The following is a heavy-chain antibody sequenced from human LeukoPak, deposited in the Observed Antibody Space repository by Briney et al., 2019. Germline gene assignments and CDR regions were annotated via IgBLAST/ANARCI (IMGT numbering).Heavy chain of an antibody. CDR2: IIPIFGTA. J-gene: IGHJ4*02. CDR3: ARDHRYDFWSGYYLD. Sequence: GASVKVSCKASGGTFSSYAISWVRQATGQGLEWMGGIIPIFGTANYAQEFQGRVTITADESTSTAYMDLSSLRSEDTAVYYCARDHRYDFWSGYYLDWGQGTLVTVSS. D-gene: IGHD3-3*01. CDR1: GGTFSSYA. V-gene: IGHV1-69*13.